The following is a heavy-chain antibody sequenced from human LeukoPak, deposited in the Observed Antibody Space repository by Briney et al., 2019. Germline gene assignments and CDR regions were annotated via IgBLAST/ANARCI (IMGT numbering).Heavy chain of an antibody. D-gene: IGHD5-12*01. J-gene: IGHJ4*02. CDR2: INPNSGDT. Sequence: ASVKVSCKASGYTFTGYYVYWVRQAPGQGLEWMGWINPNSGDTNYAQNFQGRVTMTRDTSISTAYLQWSSLKASDTAMYYCARVTGLDIVATFDYWGQGTLVTVSS. CDR1: GYTFTGYY. V-gene: IGHV1-2*02. CDR3: ARVTGLDIVATFDY.